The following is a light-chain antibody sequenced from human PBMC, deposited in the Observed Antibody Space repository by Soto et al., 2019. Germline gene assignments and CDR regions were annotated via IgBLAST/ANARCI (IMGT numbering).Light chain of an antibody. CDR3: YSYAGRNVWV. Sequence: QSALTQPASVSGSPGQSITISCTGTSSDVGGYNYVSWYQQHPGKAPKLMIYEVSNRPSGVSNRFSGSKSGNTASLTVSGLQADDEAIYYCYSYAGRNVWVFGGGTKVTVL. CDR2: EVS. V-gene: IGLV2-14*01. CDR1: SSDVGGYNY. J-gene: IGLJ3*02.